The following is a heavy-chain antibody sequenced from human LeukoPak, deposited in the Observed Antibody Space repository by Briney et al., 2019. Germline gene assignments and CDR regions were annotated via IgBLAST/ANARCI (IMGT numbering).Heavy chain of an antibody. CDR3: ARARLYYYDSSGPADS. CDR2: IYYSGST. V-gene: IGHV4-61*01. CDR1: GGSVSSGSYY. D-gene: IGHD3-22*01. Sequence: SETLSLTCTVSGGSVSSGSYYWRWIRQPPGKGLEWIGYIYYSGSTNYNPSLKSRVTISVDTSKNQFSLKLSSVTAADTAVYYCARARLYYYDSSGPADSWGQGTLVTVSS. J-gene: IGHJ4*02.